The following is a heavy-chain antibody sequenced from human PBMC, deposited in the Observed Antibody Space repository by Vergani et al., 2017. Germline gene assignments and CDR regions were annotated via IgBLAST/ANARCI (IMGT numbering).Heavy chain of an antibody. CDR3: ARDGSGSIAVDIFIQH. Sequence: EVQLLESGGGLVQPGGSLRLSCAASGFTFSSYAMSWVRQAPGKGLEWVSSISSSSSYIYYADSVKGRFTISRDNAKNSLYLQMNSLRADDTAVYYCARDGSGSIAVDIFIQHWGQGTLVTVSS. CDR1: GFTFSSYA. V-gene: IGHV3-21*01. J-gene: IGHJ1*01. D-gene: IGHD6-19*01. CDR2: ISSSSSYI.